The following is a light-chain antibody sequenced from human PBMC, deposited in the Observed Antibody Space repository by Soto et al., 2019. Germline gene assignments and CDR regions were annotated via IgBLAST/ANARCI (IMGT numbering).Light chain of an antibody. J-gene: IGKJ2*01. Sequence: TQSPATLAVSPGEGATLSCRASQSVRDNLAWSQQKPAQAPRLLIYRASTRATGVPARFSGSGSGTEFTLTISSLQSEVVSVYFCQLYNFWPHTFGQGTKLEI. CDR3: QLYNFWPHT. CDR1: QSVRDN. V-gene: IGKV3-15*01. CDR2: RAS.